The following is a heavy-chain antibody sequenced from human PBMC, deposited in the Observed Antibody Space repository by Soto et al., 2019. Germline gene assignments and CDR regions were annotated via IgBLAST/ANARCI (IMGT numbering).Heavy chain of an antibody. J-gene: IGHJ5*02. CDR2: INGDGINT. CDR1: GFTFSTYW. CDR3: ARDGRRWS. V-gene: IGHV3-74*01. D-gene: IGHD2-15*01. Sequence: EVQLVESGGGLVQPGGSLRLSCAASGFTFSTYWMHWVRQVPGKGLVWVSRINGDGINTNYADSVKGRFTISRDNAKNTLYLQMNSLKAEDTAVYYCARDGRRWSWGQGTLVNVSS.